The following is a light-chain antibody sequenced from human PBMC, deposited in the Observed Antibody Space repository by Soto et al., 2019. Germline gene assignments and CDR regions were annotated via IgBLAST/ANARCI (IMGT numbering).Light chain of an antibody. J-gene: IGKJ1*01. Sequence: ETVLTQSPGSLSLSLGDRATLSCRASQTVSNSYLAWYQQKPGQAPRLLIYGTSSRATGIPARFSGSGSGTDFTLTINRLEPEDFVIYYCQQYGSSPWTFGQGTKVEIK. CDR3: QQYGSSPWT. V-gene: IGKV3-20*01. CDR1: QTVSNSY. CDR2: GTS.